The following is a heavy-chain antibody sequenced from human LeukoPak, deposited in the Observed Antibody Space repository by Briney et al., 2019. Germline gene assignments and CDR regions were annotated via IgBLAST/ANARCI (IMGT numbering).Heavy chain of an antibody. J-gene: IGHJ4*02. CDR3: ARGPTVVTPVFIFDY. Sequence: SETLSLTCTVSGDSVNSGAYYWSWIRQSPGKGLEWIGDIYYRGSAYYNPSLTSRVTMSVDTSKNQFSLKLSSVTAADTAVYYCARGPTVVTPVFIFDYWGQGTLVTVSS. CDR2: IYYRGSA. D-gene: IGHD4-23*01. CDR1: GDSVNSGAYY. V-gene: IGHV4-39*07.